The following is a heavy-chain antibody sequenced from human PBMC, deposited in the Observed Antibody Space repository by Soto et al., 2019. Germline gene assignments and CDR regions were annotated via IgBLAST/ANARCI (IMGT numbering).Heavy chain of an antibody. Sequence: QVQLVESGGGVVQPGRSLKLSCAASGFTFNNYAMHWVRQAPGKGLEWVAVISRDGSDKYYADSVKGRFTISRDNSKNTQYLQMNSLRGDDTAVYYCAKDPYYSSGTYPDYWGQGTLVTVSS. V-gene: IGHV3-30*18. J-gene: IGHJ4*02. D-gene: IGHD3-10*01. CDR2: ISRDGSDK. CDR3: AKDPYYSSGTYPDY. CDR1: GFTFNNYA.